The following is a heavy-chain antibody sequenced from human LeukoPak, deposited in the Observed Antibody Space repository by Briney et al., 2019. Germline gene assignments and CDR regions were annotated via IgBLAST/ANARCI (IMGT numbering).Heavy chain of an antibody. CDR1: GFTLSDYW. V-gene: IGHV3-23*01. Sequence: GGSLRLSCAASGFTLSDYWMHWVRQAPGKGLEWVSAISGSGGSTYYADSVKGRFTISRDNSKNTLYLQMNSLRAEDTAVYYCAKKPVDGIVVVPGATYYFDYWGQGTLVTVSS. CDR2: ISGSGGST. J-gene: IGHJ4*02. D-gene: IGHD3-22*01. CDR3: AKKPVDGIVVVPGATYYFDY.